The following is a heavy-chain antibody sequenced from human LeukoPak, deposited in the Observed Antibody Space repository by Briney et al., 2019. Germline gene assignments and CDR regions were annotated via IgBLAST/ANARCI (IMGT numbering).Heavy chain of an antibody. CDR2: TYYRSRWFT. Sequence: SQTLSLTCAISGDSVSSNNAAWNWLRQSPSSGLEWLGRTYYRSRWFTDYALSVKSRITINPDTSRNQFSLQLNSVSPEDTAVYYCVRGSALDIWGQGTMVTVSS. J-gene: IGHJ3*02. V-gene: IGHV6-1*01. CDR3: VRGSALDI. CDR1: GDSVSSNNAA.